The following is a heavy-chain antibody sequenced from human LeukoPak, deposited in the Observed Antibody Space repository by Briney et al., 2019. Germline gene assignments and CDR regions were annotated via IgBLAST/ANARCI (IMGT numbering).Heavy chain of an antibody. D-gene: IGHD3-10*01. Sequence: GGSLRLPCAASGFTFRSYDMSWVRQAPGKGLEWVSGISGSGGSTYYADSVKGRFTISRDNSKNTLYLEMNSLRAEDTAVYYCAKDIGSYYDYWGQGILVTVS. V-gene: IGHV3-23*01. CDR3: AKDIGSYYDY. CDR1: GFTFRSYD. J-gene: IGHJ4*02. CDR2: ISGSGGST.